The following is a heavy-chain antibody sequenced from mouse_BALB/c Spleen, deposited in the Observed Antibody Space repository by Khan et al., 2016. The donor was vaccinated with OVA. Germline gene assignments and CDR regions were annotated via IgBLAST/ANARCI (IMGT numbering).Heavy chain of an antibody. CDR3: ARAYYGNYREAMDY. CDR1: GFSLTGYG. D-gene: IGHD2-10*01. J-gene: IGHJ4*01. V-gene: IGHV2-6-7*01. CDR2: IWGDGST. Sequence: QVQLKQSGPGLVAPSQSLSITCTVSGFSLTGYGVNWVRQPPGKGLAWLGMIWGDGSTDYNSALKSRLSISKDNSKSQVFLKMHSLQTDDTARYYCARAYYGNYREAMDYWGQGTSVTVSS.